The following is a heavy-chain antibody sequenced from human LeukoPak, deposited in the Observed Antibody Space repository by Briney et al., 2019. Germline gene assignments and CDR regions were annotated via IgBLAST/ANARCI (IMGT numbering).Heavy chain of an antibody. Sequence: PGGSLRLSCAASGLTFSTYGMHWVRQAPGKGLEWVAVISYDGSNKYYADSVKGRFTISRDNSKNTLYLQMNSLRAEDTAVYYCAKVYYDILTGLDYWGQGTLVTVSS. CDR2: ISYDGSNK. CDR3: AKVYYDILTGLDY. D-gene: IGHD3-9*01. V-gene: IGHV3-30*18. J-gene: IGHJ4*02. CDR1: GLTFSTYG.